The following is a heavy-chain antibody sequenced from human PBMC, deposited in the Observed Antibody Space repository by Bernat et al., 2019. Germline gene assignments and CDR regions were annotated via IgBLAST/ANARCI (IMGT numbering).Heavy chain of an antibody. D-gene: IGHD1-1*01. CDR2: ISSSSSYI. CDR3: ARLVERTERRFDY. J-gene: IGHJ4*02. CDR1: GFTFSSYS. V-gene: IGHV3-21*01. Sequence: EVQLVESGGGLVKPGGSLRLSCAASGFTFSSYSMNWVRQAPGKWLEWVSSISSSSSYIYYADSVKGRFTISRDNAKNSLYLQMNSLRAEDTAVYYCARLVERTERRFDYWGQGTLVTVSS.